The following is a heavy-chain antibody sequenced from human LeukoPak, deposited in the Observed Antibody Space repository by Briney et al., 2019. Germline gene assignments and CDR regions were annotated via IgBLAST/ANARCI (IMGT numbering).Heavy chain of an antibody. CDR2: ISTSSIYI. J-gene: IGHJ4*02. Sequence: GGSLRLSCAASGFTFSSYTMNWVRQAPGKGLEWVSSISTSSIYIYYADSVKGRFTISRDNAKNTLYLQMNSLRPEDTAVYYCAKAAYDSSGSWYYFDYWGQGTLVTVSS. CDR3: AKAAYDSSGSWYYFDY. V-gene: IGHV3-21*01. CDR1: GFTFSSYT. D-gene: IGHD3-22*01.